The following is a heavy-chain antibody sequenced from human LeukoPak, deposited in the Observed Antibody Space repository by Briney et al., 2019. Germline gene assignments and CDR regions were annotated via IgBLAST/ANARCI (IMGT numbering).Heavy chain of an antibody. CDR1: GYSISSGFY. V-gene: IGHV4-38-2*02. D-gene: IGHD1-26*01. J-gene: IGHJ4*02. Sequence: SETLSLTCTVSGYSISSGFYWGWIRQPPGKGLEWIGSVYYSGRTSYNPSLKSRVTISVDTSKNQFSLKLSSVTAADTAMYFCASRLIVGTTVAFDYWGRGTLVTVSS. CDR3: ASRLIVGTTVAFDY. CDR2: VYYSGRT.